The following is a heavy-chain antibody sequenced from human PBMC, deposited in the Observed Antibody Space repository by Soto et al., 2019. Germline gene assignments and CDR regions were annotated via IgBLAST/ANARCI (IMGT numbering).Heavy chain of an antibody. CDR3: ASMGATLEIDY. CDR1: GGSISSYY. Sequence: SETLSLTCTVSGGSISSYYWSWIRQPPGKGLEWIGYIYYSGSTYYNPSLMSRVTISVDTSKNQFSLKLSSVTAADTAAYYCASMGATLEIDYWGQGTLV. V-gene: IGHV4-59*01. D-gene: IGHD3-16*01. CDR2: IYYSGST. J-gene: IGHJ4*02.